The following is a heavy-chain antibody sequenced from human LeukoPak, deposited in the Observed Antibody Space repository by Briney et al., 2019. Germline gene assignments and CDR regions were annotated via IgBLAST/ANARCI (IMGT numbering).Heavy chain of an antibody. Sequence: SETLSLTCTVSGGSISSYYWSWIRQPPGKGLEWIGNIYYGGSTNYNPSLKSRVTISVDTSKNQFSLKLSSVTAADTAVYYCARAKTTYYDFWSGYYPDAFDIWGQGTMVTVSS. CDR2: IYYGGST. J-gene: IGHJ3*02. V-gene: IGHV4-59*01. D-gene: IGHD3-3*01. CDR3: ARAKTTYYDFWSGYYPDAFDI. CDR1: GGSISSYY.